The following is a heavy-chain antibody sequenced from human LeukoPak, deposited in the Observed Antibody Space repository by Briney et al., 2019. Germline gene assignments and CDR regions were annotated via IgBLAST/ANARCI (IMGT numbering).Heavy chain of an antibody. J-gene: IGHJ4*02. CDR2: ISSSGSTT. D-gene: IGHD1-26*01. Sequence: PGGSLRLSCAASGFTFSDYYMSWIRQAPGKGLEWVSYISSSGSTTYYADSVKGRFTISRDNSKNTLYLQMNSLRAEDTAVYYCAKDEFWELRGVFDYWGQGTLVTVSS. CDR3: AKDEFWELRGVFDY. CDR1: GFTFSDYY. V-gene: IGHV3-11*01.